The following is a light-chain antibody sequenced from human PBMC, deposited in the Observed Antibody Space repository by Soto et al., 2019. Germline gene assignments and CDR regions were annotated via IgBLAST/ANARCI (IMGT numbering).Light chain of an antibody. CDR2: DVS. Sequence: QSALTQPASVSGSPGQSITISCTGTSSDVGGYNYVSWYQQHSGKAPKLMIYDVSNRPSGVSNRFSGSKSGNTASLTISGLQAEDEADYYCGSYASSSTLYVFGTGTKLPVL. CDR3: GSYASSSTLYV. V-gene: IGLV2-14*01. CDR1: SSDVGGYNY. J-gene: IGLJ1*01.